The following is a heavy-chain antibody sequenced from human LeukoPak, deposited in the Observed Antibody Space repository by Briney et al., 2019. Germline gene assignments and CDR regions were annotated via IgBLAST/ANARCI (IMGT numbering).Heavy chain of an antibody. Sequence: SETLSLTCAVYGGSFSGYYWSWIRQPPGKGLEWIGEINHSGSTNYNPSLKSRVTISVDTSKNQFTLKLSSVTAADTAVYYCARVPYAAGRDYWGQGTLVTVSS. J-gene: IGHJ4*02. CDR3: ARVPYAAGRDY. D-gene: IGHD3-16*01. CDR2: INHSGST. V-gene: IGHV4-34*01. CDR1: GGSFSGYY.